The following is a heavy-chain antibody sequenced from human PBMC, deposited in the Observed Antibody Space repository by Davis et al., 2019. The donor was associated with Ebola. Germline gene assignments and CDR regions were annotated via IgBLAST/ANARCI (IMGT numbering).Heavy chain of an antibody. CDR3: ARDEVAVAGHPRDYYYGMDV. J-gene: IGHJ6*02. D-gene: IGHD6-19*01. V-gene: IGHV1-46*01. CDR2: INPSGGST. Sequence: ASVKVSCKASGYTFTSYYMHWVRQAPGQGLEWMGIINPSGGSTSYAQKFQGRVTMTRDTSTSTVYMELSSLRSEDTAVYYCARDEVAVAGHPRDYYYGMDVWGQGTTVTVSS. CDR1: GYTFTSYY.